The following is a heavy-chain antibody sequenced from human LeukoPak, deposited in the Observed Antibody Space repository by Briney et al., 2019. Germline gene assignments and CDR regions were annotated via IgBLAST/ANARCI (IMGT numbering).Heavy chain of an antibody. D-gene: IGHD3-22*01. Sequence: GGSLRLSCVASGFIFTYSNLNWVRQAPGKGLEWVSSISRSGGSTYYADSVKGRFTISRDNAMNSLYLQMNSLRAEDTAVYFCVRGDRRDYWGQGTLVSVSS. CDR2: ISRSGGST. J-gene: IGHJ4*02. CDR3: VRGDRRDY. V-gene: IGHV3-21*01. CDR1: GFIFTYSN.